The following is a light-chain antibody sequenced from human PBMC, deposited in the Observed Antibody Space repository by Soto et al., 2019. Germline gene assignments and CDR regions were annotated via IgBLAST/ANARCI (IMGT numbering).Light chain of an antibody. CDR1: QSVSSY. J-gene: IGKJ1*01. Sequence: EIVLTQSPATLSLSPGERATLSCRASQSVSSYLAWYQQKPGQAPRLLIYDASNRATGIPARLSGSGSGTDFPLTISSLVPEDFAVFYCQQRTNCSTWTFGQGTKVEIK. CDR2: DAS. V-gene: IGKV3-11*01. CDR3: QQRTNCSTWT.